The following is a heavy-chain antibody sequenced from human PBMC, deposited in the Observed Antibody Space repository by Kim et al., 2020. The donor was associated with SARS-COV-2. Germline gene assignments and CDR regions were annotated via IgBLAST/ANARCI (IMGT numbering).Heavy chain of an antibody. CDR1: GGTFSSYA. D-gene: IGHD6-13*01. CDR2: IIPIFGTA. V-gene: IGHV1-69*13. CDR3: ARVGRSSWPPLGYGMDV. Sequence: SVKVSCKASGGTFSSYAISWVRQAPGQGLEWMGGIIPIFGTANYAQKFQGRVTITADESTSTAYMELSSLRSEDTAVYYCARVGRSSWPPLGYGMDVWGQGTTVTVSS. J-gene: IGHJ6*02.